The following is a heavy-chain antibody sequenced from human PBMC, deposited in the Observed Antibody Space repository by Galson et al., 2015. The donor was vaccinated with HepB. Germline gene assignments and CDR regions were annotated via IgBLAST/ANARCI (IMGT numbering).Heavy chain of an antibody. V-gene: IGHV1-46*01. CDR1: GYKFTSYY. Sequence: SVKVSCKASGYKFTSYYMHWVRQAPGQGLEWMGIINPSGGSTDYAQKFQGRLTMTRDTSTSTAYMELSRLRSDDTAVYYCARGGSSWSSDYYYYMDVWGKGTTVTVSS. D-gene: IGHD6-13*01. CDR2: INPSGGST. J-gene: IGHJ6*03. CDR3: ARGGSSWSSDYYYYMDV.